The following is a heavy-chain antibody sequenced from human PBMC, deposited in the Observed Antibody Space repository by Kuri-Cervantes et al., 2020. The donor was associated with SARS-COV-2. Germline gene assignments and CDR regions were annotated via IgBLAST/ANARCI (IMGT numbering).Heavy chain of an antibody. V-gene: IGHV3-48*02. D-gene: IGHD4-17*01. Sequence: GGSLRLSCAASGFTFSSYSMNWVRQAPGKGLEWVSYISSSSSTIYYADSVKGRFTISRDNAKNSLYLQMSSLRDEDTAVYYCARALDYGDYVNQLYYYYYGMDVWGQGTTVTVSS. CDR3: ARALDYGDYVNQLYYYYYGMDV. J-gene: IGHJ6*02. CDR2: ISSSSSTI. CDR1: GFTFSSYS.